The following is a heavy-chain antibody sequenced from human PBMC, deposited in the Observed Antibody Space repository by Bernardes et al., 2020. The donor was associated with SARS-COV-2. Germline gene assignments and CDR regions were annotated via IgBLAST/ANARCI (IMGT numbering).Heavy chain of an antibody. CDR2: ISAYNGNT. Sequence: ASVKVSCKASGYTFTSYGISWVRQAPGQGLEWMGWISAYNGNTNYAQKLQGRVTMTTDTSTSTAYMELRSLRSDDTAVYYCARVLYDYTSPYYYYYYMDVWGKGTTVTVSS. J-gene: IGHJ6*03. D-gene: IGHD4-4*01. CDR3: ARVLYDYTSPYYYYYYMDV. CDR1: GYTFTSYG. V-gene: IGHV1-18*01.